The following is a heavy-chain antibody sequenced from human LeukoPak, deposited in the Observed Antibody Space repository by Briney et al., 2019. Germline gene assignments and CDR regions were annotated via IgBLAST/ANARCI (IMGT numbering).Heavy chain of an antibody. J-gene: IGHJ6*03. V-gene: IGHV4-39*07. CDR3: ARAIAIGYYYYYYMDV. Sequence: PSETLSLTCTVSGGSISSNGYYWGWIRQPPGKGLEWIGSIYYSGSTYYNPSLKSRVTISVDTSKNQFSLKLSSVTAADTAVYYCARAIAIGYYYYYYMDVWGKGTTVTVSS. D-gene: IGHD3-10*01. CDR1: GGSISSNGYY. CDR2: IYYSGST.